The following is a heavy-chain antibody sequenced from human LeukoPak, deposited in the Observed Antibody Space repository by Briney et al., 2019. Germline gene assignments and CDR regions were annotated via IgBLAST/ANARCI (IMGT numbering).Heavy chain of an antibody. CDR2: IIPIFGTA. CDR1: GGSFSSYA. CDR3: ARLAGFYYGSGSHFDY. Sequence: SVTVSCKASGGSFSSYAISLVRQDPAQGLEWMGGIIPIFGTANYAQKFQGRVTITADESTSTAYMELSSLRSDDTAVYYCARLAGFYYGSGSHFDYWGQGTLVTVSS. V-gene: IGHV1-69*13. D-gene: IGHD3-10*01. J-gene: IGHJ4*02.